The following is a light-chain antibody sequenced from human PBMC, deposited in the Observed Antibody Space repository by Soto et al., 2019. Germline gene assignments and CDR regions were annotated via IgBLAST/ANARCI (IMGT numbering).Light chain of an antibody. CDR2: GAS. CDR1: QSVSSSY. V-gene: IGKV3-20*01. Sequence: EIVLTQSPATLSLSPGERATLSCRASQSVSSSYLACYQQKPGQATRLLIYGASSRATGITDRVSGSGSGIDFTITISRLEPEDFAVYYCQQYGSLFGQGTKVEIK. J-gene: IGKJ1*01. CDR3: QQYGSL.